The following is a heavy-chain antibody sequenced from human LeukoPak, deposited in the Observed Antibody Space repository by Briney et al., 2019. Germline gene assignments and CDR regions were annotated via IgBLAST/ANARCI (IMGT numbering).Heavy chain of an antibody. CDR1: GFTFSSYW. CDR2: IKQDGSEK. V-gene: IGHV3-7*01. CDR3: ARDRPHYDFWSGYYPFYFDY. Sequence: GGSLRLSCAASGFTFSSYWMSWVRQAPGKGLEWVANIKQDGSEKYYVDSVKGRFTISRDNAKNSLYLQMNSLRAEDTAVYYCARDRPHYDFWSGYYPFYFDYWGQGTLVTVSS. J-gene: IGHJ4*02. D-gene: IGHD3-3*01.